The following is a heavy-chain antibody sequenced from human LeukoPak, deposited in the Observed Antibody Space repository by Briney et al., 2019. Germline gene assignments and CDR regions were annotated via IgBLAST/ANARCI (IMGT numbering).Heavy chain of an antibody. CDR2: LSTGGDT. CDR1: AFAFSSYA. D-gene: IGHD3-10*01. V-gene: IGHV3-47*01. J-gene: IGHJ4*02. Sequence: PGGSLRLSCAASAFAFSSYALHWLPRAPGKGLEWVSALSTGGDTYYPDSVMGRFTISRDNAKKSLYLHMNSLIAEDMALYYSSRAVAGVVIDYWGEGTLVTVSS. CDR3: SRAVAGVVIDY.